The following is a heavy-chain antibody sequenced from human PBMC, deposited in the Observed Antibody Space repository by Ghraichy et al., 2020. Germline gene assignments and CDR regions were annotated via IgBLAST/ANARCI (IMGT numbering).Heavy chain of an antibody. CDR2: FDPEDGET. CDR3: ATLRWAAARLQPEYCYYAMDV. CDR1: GHTLTELS. Sequence: ASVKVSCKVSGHTLTELSMHWVRQAPGKGLEWMGGFDPEDGETVNAQKFQGRVTMTEDTSTDTAYMELSSLRSEDTAVYYCATLRWAAARLQPEYCYYAMDVWGQGTTVTVSS. D-gene: IGHD2-2*01. V-gene: IGHV1-24*01. J-gene: IGHJ6*02.